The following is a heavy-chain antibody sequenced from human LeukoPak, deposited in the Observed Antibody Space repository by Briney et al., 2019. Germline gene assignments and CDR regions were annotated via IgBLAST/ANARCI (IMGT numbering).Heavy chain of an antibody. CDR1: GLTFSSYS. V-gene: IGHV3-21*04. J-gene: IGHJ4*02. CDR3: ACDYSGGIDY. D-gene: IGHD1-26*01. CDR2: ISSNGNYI. Sequence: GGSLRLSCASSGLTFSSYSMNWVRQAPGKGLEWVSTISSNGNYIRYADSVKGRFTISRDNAKNSLYLQMKSLRVEDTAVYYCACDYSGGIDYWGQATLVTVSS.